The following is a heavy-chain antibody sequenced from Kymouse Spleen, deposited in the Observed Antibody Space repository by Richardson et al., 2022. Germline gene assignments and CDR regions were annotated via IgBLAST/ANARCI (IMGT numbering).Heavy chain of an antibody. CDR1: GFTFSNAW. J-gene: IGHJ6*02. D-gene: IGHD1-26*01. CDR3: TTDGGSGSYYGNYYYGMDV. V-gene: IGHV3-15*01. Sequence: EVQLVESGGGLVKPGGSLRLSCAASGFTFSNAWMSWVRQAPGKGLEWVGRIKSKTDGGTTDYAAPVKGRFTISRDDSKNTLYLQMNSLKTEDTAVYYCTTDGGSGSYYGNYYYGMDVWGQGTTVTVSS. CDR2: IKSKTDGGTT.